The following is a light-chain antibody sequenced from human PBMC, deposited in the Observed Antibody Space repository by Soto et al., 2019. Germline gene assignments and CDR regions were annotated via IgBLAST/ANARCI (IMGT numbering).Light chain of an antibody. J-gene: IGKJ4*01. CDR2: DAS. CDR3: QQYNSYSLT. CDR1: QSISSW. Sequence: DIQMTQSPSTLSASVGDRVTITCRASQSISSWLDWYQQKLGKAPKLLIYDASSLESGVPSRFSGSGSGTEFTLTISSLQHDDFATYYCQQYNSYSLTFGGGTKVEIK. V-gene: IGKV1-5*01.